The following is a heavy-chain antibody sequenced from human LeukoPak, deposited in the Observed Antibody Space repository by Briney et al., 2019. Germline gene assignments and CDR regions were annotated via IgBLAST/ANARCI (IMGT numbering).Heavy chain of an antibody. CDR1: GFTFSSYV. CDR3: ARVHYDSSAYSDS. CDR2: ISSNGGTT. D-gene: IGHD3-22*01. Sequence: GGSLRLSCAASGFTFSSYVMYWVRQAPGKGLEYVSAISSNGGTTYYANSVKGRFTISRDNSKNTLSLQMGSLRAEDMAVYYCARVHYDSSAYSDSWGQGTLVTVSS. V-gene: IGHV3-64*01. J-gene: IGHJ4*02.